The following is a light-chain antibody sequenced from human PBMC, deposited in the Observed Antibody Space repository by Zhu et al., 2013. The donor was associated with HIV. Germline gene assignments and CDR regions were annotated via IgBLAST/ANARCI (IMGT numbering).Light chain of an antibody. Sequence: EIMMTQSPATLSVSPGERVTLSCRASQGVNRNLAWYQQKPGQAPRLLIYGASTRATDILSRFSGSGSGTDFTLTISSLQAEDVAVYYCQQYYSTPRTFGQGTKVEIK. CDR2: GAS. CDR1: QGVNRN. CDR3: QQYYSTPRT. V-gene: IGKV3-15*01. J-gene: IGKJ1*01.